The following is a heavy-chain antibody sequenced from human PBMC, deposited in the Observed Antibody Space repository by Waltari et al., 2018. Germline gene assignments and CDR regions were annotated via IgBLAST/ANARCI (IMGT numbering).Heavy chain of an antibody. J-gene: IGHJ4*02. CDR3: AKEGVAAAGHYFDY. Sequence: EVQLVESGGGLVQPGRSLRLSCAASGFTFDDYAMHWVRQAPGKGLEWVSGISWTSGSIGYADSVKGRFTISRDNAKNSLYLQMNSLRAEDTALYYCAKEGVAAAGHYFDYWGQGTLVTVSS. D-gene: IGHD6-13*01. CDR2: ISWTSGSI. V-gene: IGHV3-9*01. CDR1: GFTFDDYA.